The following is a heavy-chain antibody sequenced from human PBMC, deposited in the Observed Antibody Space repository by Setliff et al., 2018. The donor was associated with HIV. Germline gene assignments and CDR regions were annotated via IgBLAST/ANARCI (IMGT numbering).Heavy chain of an antibody. Sequence: SETLSLTCAVYGASFSDYYWNWIRQPPGKGLEWIGEVNHSGSTNYNPSLKSRVTISVDTSKNQFSLKLSSVTAADTAVYYCARAPLQPAERTFDHWGPGTLVTVSS. CDR2: VNHSGST. J-gene: IGHJ4*02. V-gene: IGHV4-34*01. CDR1: GASFSDYY. CDR3: ARAPLQPAERTFDH.